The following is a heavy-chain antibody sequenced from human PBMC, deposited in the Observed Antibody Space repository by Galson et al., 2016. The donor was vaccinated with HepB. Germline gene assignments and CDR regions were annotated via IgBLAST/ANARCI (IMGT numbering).Heavy chain of an antibody. V-gene: IGHV4-34*01. Sequence: ETLSLTCAVYGESFTAYYWIWIRQPPGKGLEWIGEINHRGYTNCNPSLKSRVTISGDTSRNQFSLKLTSVTAADTAIYYCARGQLWPSGVFDYWGQGTLVTVSS. J-gene: IGHJ4*02. CDR1: GESFTAYY. D-gene: IGHD3-10*01. CDR2: INHRGYT. CDR3: ARGQLWPSGVFDY.